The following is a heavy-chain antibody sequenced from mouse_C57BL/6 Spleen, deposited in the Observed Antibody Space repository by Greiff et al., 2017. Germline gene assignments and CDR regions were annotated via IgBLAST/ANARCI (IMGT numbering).Heavy chain of an antibody. D-gene: IGHD2-1*01. CDR3: ARAYGIYYYAMDY. CDR1: GFTFSDYY. V-gene: IGHV5-16*01. J-gene: IGHJ4*01. Sequence: EVQLLQSEAGLVQPGSSMKLSCTASGFTFSDYYMAWVRQVPGKGLEWVANIHYDGSSTYYLDSLKSRFIISGDKAKNILYLQVSRLKSEDTATYYCARAYGIYYYAMDYWGQGTSVTVSS. CDR2: IHYDGSST.